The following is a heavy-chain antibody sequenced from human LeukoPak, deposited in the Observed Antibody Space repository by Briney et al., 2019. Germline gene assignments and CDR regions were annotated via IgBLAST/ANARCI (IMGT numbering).Heavy chain of an antibody. CDR2: IVSETVGGRT. D-gene: IGHD1-1*01. CDR3: ATSITTPGAFDI. V-gene: IGHV3-15*07. J-gene: IGHJ4*02. CDR1: SVTFTKAW. Sequence: GGSLRLSCAASSVTFTKAWMNWVRQAPGKGLEWAARIVSETVGGRTDYAASVKGRFTISRDDSKSTLFLQMSSLKTEDTAVYYCATSITTPGAFDIWGQGVLVTVSS.